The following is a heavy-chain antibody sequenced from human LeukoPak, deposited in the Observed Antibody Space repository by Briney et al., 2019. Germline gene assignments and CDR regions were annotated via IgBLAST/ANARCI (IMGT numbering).Heavy chain of an antibody. CDR2: ISYDGSNK. V-gene: IGHV3-30*18. J-gene: IGHJ4*02. CDR3: AKDLSSSLDY. D-gene: IGHD6-6*01. CDR1: GFTFSSYG. Sequence: GGSLRLSCAASGFTFSSYGMHWVRQAPGKGLEWVAVISYDGSNKYYADSVKGRFTISRDNSKNTLHLQMNSLRAEDTAVYYCAKDLSSSLDYWGQGTLVTVSS.